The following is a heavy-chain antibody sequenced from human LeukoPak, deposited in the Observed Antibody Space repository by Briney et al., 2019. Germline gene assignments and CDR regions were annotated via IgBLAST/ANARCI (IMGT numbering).Heavy chain of an antibody. CDR1: GFTFSSYW. Sequence: GGSLRLSCAASGFTFSSYWMSWVRQAPGKGLEWVAVISYDGSNKYYADSVKGRFTISRDNSKNTLYLQMNSLRAEDTAVYYCAKDAGGPYGSWGQGTLVTVSS. CDR3: AKDAGGPYGS. V-gene: IGHV3-30*18. D-gene: IGHD3-10*01. J-gene: IGHJ5*02. CDR2: ISYDGSNK.